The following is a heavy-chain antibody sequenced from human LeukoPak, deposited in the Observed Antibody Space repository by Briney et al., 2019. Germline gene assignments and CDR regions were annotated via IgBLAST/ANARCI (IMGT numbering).Heavy chain of an antibody. CDR1: GFTFTSSA. J-gene: IGHJ5*02. V-gene: IGHV1-58*02. CDR3: AADPERPNWFDP. Sequence: GASVKVSCKASGFTFTSSAMQWVRQARGQRLEWIGWIVVGSGNTNYAQKFQERVTITRDMSTSTAYMELSSLRSEDTAVYYCAADPERPNWFDPWGQGTLVTVSS. CDR2: IVVGSGNT. D-gene: IGHD1-1*01.